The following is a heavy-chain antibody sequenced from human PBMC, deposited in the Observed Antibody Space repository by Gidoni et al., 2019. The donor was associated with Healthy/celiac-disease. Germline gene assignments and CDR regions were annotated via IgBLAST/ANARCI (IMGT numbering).Heavy chain of an antibody. CDR1: GGSIRSGGYY. Sequence: QVQLQESGPGLVTPSQTLSLTCTVAGGSIRSGGYYWSWIRQPPGKGLEWIGYIYYSGSTYYNPSLKSRVTISVDTAKNQFSLKLSSVTAADTAVYYCARDSGPHIVVVKEDWYFDLWGRGTLVTVSS. V-gene: IGHV4-31*03. D-gene: IGHD2-21*01. CDR2: IYYSGST. CDR3: ARDSGPHIVVVKEDWYFDL. J-gene: IGHJ2*01.